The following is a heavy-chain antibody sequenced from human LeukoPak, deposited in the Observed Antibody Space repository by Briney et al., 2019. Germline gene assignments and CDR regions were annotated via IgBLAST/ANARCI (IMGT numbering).Heavy chain of an antibody. CDR3: AKGPTPLSSRGWIDP. D-gene: IGHD6-13*01. CDR2: IPYDGLNR. Sequence: GGSLRLSCAASGFTFSSYGMHWVRQAPGKGLECVTFIPYDGLNRIYADSVEGRFTVSRDNSKNTVYLQMNSLRPEDTAVYYCAKGPTPLSSRGWIDPWGQGTLVTVSS. J-gene: IGHJ5*02. V-gene: IGHV3-30*02. CDR1: GFTFSSYG.